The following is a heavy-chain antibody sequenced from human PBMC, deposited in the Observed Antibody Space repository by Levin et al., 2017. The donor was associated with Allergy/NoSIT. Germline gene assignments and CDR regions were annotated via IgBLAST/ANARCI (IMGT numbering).Heavy chain of an antibody. CDR1: GYSISSGYY. CDR2: IFHSGTT. J-gene: IGHJ6*03. Sequence: SQTLSLTCSVSGYSISSGYYWGWVRQSPEKGLEWIASIFHSGTTYYNPSLKGRATISVDTSMNHFSLRLSSVTAADTAHYYCTSEHYNWLGVYYYYYMDAWGKGTTVTVSS. V-gene: IGHV4-38-2*02. D-gene: IGHD1-1*01. CDR3: TSEHYNWLGVYYYYYMDA.